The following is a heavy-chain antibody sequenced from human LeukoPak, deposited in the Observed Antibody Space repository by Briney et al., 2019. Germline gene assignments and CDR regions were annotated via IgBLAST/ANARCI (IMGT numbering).Heavy chain of an antibody. CDR2: ISGSGGTT. D-gene: IGHD6-19*01. Sequence: GGSLRLSCAASGFTFNNYAMSWVRQAPGKGLEWVSVISGSGGTTYYADSVKGRFTFSRDNSKNTLYLQMNSLRAEDTAVYYCARDIEGYNSGRDAFDVWGQGTMVTVSS. CDR1: GFTFNNYA. CDR3: ARDIEGYNSGRDAFDV. J-gene: IGHJ3*01. V-gene: IGHV3-23*01.